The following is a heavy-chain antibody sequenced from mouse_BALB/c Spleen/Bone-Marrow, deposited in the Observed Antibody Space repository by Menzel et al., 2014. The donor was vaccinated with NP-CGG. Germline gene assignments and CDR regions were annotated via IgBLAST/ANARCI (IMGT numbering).Heavy chain of an antibody. Sequence: VKLMDSGPELVKPGASVRISCKASGYTFTSYYIHWVKQRPGQGLEWIGWIYPGNVNTKYNEKFKGKATLTADKSSSTAYMQLSSLTSEDSAVYFCAREGNPYAMDYWGQGTSVTVSS. V-gene: IGHV1S56*01. J-gene: IGHJ4*01. CDR2: IYPGNVNT. CDR3: AREGNPYAMDY. CDR1: GYTFTSYY. D-gene: IGHD2-1*01.